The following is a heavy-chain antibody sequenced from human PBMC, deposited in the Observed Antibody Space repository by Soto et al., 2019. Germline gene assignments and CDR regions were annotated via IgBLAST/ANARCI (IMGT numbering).Heavy chain of an antibody. D-gene: IGHD2-15*01. J-gene: IGHJ6*02. V-gene: IGHV1-69*01. CDR1: GGTFSSYA. CDR3: ARSQGGSSSLDIYYYYYYGMDV. CDR2: IIPIFGTA. Sequence: QVQLVQSGAEVKKPGSSVKVSCTAPGGTFSSYAISWVRQAPGQGLEWMGGIIPIFGTAKYAQKFQGRVTITADESTSTGYMELSSLRSEDTAVSYCARSQGGSSSLDIYYYYYYGMDVWGQGTTVTVSS.